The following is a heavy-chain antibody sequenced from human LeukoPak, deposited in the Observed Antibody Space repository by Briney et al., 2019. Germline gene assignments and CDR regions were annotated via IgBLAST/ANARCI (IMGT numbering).Heavy chain of an antibody. CDR2: IYTSGSP. J-gene: IGHJ5*02. CDR3: AGSGYDWFDP. D-gene: IGHD5-12*01. V-gene: IGHV4-4*09. Sequence: SETLSLTCTVSGGSISSYYWSWIRQPPGKGLEWIGYIYTSGSPNYSPSLKSRVTISVDTSKNQFSLRLSSVTAADTAVYYCAGSGYDWFDPWGQGTLVTVSS. CDR1: GGSISSYY.